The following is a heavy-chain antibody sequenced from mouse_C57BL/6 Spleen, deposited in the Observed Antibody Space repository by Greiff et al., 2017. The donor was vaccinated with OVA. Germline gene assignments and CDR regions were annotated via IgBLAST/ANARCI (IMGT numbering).Heavy chain of an antibody. J-gene: IGHJ1*03. V-gene: IGHV1-26*01. CDR1: GYTFTDYY. Sequence: EVQLQQSGPELVKPGASVKISCKASGYTFTDYYMNWVKQSHGKSLEWIGDINPNNGGTSYNQKFKGKATLTVDKSSSTAYMELRSLTSEDSAVYYCARLGYGSSYEYFDVWGTGTTVTVSS. CDR2: INPNNGGT. D-gene: IGHD1-1*01. CDR3: ARLGYGSSYEYFDV.